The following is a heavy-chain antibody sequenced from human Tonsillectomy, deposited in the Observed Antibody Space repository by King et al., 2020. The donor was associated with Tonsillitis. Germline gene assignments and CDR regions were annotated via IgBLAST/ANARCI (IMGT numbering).Heavy chain of an antibody. CDR1: GGSISTFY. Sequence: VQLQESGPGLVKPSETLSLTCSVSGGSISTFYWSWVRQPPGKGLEWIGHIYYSGSTNYNSSLKSRVTISVDTSKNQFSLKLSSVTAADTAVYYCARDTYYYNSISWNDAFDIWGQGTKVTVSS. D-gene: IGHD3-22*01. CDR3: ARDTYYYNSISWNDAFDI. J-gene: IGHJ3*02. V-gene: IGHV4-59*01. CDR2: IYYSGST.